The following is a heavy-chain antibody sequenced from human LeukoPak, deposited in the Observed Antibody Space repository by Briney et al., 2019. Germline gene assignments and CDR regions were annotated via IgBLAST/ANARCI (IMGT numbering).Heavy chain of an antibody. CDR1: GFSLSKFW. D-gene: IGHD3/OR15-3a*01. V-gene: IGHV3-7*01. CDR3: ARDLDYYATEQ. CDR2: IGKDGSVN. J-gene: IGHJ4*02. Sequence: GGSLRPSCAASGFSLSKFWMSWVRQAPGKGLEWVANIGKDGSVNKYVDSVKGRFTISRDNAKNSLYLHMNSLRADDTAVYYCARDLDYYATEQWGQGTLVTVSS.